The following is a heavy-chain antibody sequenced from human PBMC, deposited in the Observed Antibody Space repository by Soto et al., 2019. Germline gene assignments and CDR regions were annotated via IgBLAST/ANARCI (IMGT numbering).Heavy chain of an antibody. Sequence: ESGGGVVQPGRSLRLSCAASGFTFSSYGMHWVRQAPGKGLEWVAVISYDGSNKYYADSVKGRFTISRDNSKNTLYLQMNSLRAEDTAVYYCAKDQWLRSPTTAPGMDVWGQGTTVTVSS. V-gene: IGHV3-30*18. J-gene: IGHJ6*02. D-gene: IGHD5-12*01. CDR2: ISYDGSNK. CDR3: AKDQWLRSPTTAPGMDV. CDR1: GFTFSSYG.